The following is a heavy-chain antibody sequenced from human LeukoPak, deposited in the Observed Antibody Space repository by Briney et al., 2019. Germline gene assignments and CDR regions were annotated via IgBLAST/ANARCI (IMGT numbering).Heavy chain of an antibody. V-gene: IGHV3-7*01. Sequence: GGSLRLSCAASGFTFSSHWMSWVRQTLGKGLERVAHINQDGSEKYYVDSVKGRFTISRDNAKNSLYLQMNSLRAEDTAVYCCARQQVLPQVYQLADYWGQGTLVTVSS. CDR2: INQDGSEK. CDR1: GFTFSSHW. CDR3: ARQQVLPQVYQLADY. D-gene: IGHD6-6*01. J-gene: IGHJ4*02.